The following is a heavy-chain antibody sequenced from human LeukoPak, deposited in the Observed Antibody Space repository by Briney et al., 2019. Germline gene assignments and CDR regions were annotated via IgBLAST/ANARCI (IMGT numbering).Heavy chain of an antibody. D-gene: IGHD6-13*01. J-gene: IGHJ5*02. CDR3: AADQIAAAGTEKWFDP. V-gene: IGHV3-20*04. Sequence: PGGSLRLSCAASGFMFDDYGMSWVRQAPGKGLEWVSGINWNGGRTGYADSVKGRFTISRDNAKNSLYLQMNSLRAEDTALYYCAADQIAAAGTEKWFDPWGQGTLVTVSS. CDR2: INWNGGRT. CDR1: GFMFDDYG.